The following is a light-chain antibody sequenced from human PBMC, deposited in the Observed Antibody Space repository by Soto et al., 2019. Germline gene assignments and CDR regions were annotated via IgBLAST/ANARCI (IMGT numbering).Light chain of an antibody. CDR2: GNS. J-gene: IGLJ3*02. V-gene: IGLV1-40*01. CDR1: SSNIGAGYD. CDR3: QSYDSSLSGWV. Sequence: QSVLTQPPSVSGAPGQRVTISCTGSSSNIGAGYDVHWYQQLPGTAPKLLIYGNSNRPSGVPDRFSGSKSGTSASLAITGLQAEDEADYDCQSYDSSLSGWVFGGGTKLTFL.